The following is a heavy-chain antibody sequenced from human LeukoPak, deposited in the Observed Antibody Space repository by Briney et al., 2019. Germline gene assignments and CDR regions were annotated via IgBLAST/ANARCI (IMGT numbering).Heavy chain of an antibody. CDR1: GGSISSSNW. V-gene: IGHV4-4*02. Sequence: SETLSLTCAVSGGSISSSNWWSWVRQPPGKGLEWIGEIYHSGSTNYNPSLKSRVTISVDKSKNQFSLKLSSVTAADTAVYYCTRGNSYCSSTSCRPNNWFDPWGQGSLVTVSS. CDR3: TRGNSYCSSTSCRPNNWFDP. J-gene: IGHJ5*02. D-gene: IGHD2-2*01. CDR2: IYHSGST.